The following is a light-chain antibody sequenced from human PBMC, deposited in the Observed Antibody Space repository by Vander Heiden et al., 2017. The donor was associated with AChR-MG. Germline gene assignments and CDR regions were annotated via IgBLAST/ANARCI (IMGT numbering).Light chain of an antibody. Sequence: QSVLTQPPSVSGAPGQRVPISCTGSSSNLGAGYDVHWFQQLPKTAPKLVIANNFDRPAGVPDRFSGSKSGTSASLTITGLQAEDEADYYCQSYDSSLNVVFGGGTKVTVL. J-gene: IGLJ2*01. V-gene: IGLV1-40*01. CDR2: NNF. CDR3: QSYDSSLNVV. CDR1: SSNLGAGYD.